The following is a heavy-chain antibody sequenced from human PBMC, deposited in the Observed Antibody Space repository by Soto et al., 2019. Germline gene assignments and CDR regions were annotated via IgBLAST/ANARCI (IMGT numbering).Heavy chain of an antibody. CDR3: VGSLMSRAMESFDY. CDR1: GGSISSYF. J-gene: IGHJ4*02. V-gene: IGHV4-59*01. CDR2: IHYNGNT. Sequence: SETLSLTCTVSGGSISSYFWSWIRQPPGKGLGWIGYIHYNGNTNYDPSLKSRVTISLDTSKNHFSLRLNSVTAADTAVCYCVGSLMSRAMESFDYWGQGTLVTVSS. D-gene: IGHD5-18*01.